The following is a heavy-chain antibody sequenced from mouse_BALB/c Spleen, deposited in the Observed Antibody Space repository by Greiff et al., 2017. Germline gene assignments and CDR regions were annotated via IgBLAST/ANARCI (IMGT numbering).Heavy chain of an antibody. CDR2: ISSGGSYT. D-gene: IGHD1-1*01. CDR3: ARAGYYGSSYKNYFDY. V-gene: IGHV5-9-4*01. CDR1: GFTFSSYA. Sequence: EVKLMESGGGLVKPGGSLKLSCAASGFTFSSYAMSWVRQSPEKRLEWVAEISSGGSYTYYPDTVTGRFTISRDNAKNTLYLEMSSLRSEDTAMYYCARAGYYGSSYKNYFDYWGQGTTLTVSS. J-gene: IGHJ2*01.